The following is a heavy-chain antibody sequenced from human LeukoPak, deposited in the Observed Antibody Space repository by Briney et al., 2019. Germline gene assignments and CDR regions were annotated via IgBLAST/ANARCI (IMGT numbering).Heavy chain of an antibody. CDR1: GFTLSNYG. Sequence: GRSLRLSCAMSGFTLSNYGMHCVRQAPGRGLEWVAVIWYDGTNKYYADSVRGRFTISRDSSKNTLYLQMNSLRAEDTAVYYCAKSGRNWAYLEYWGQGALVTVSS. J-gene: IGHJ4*02. CDR3: AKSGRNWAYLEY. V-gene: IGHV3-33*06. D-gene: IGHD7-27*01. CDR2: IWYDGTNK.